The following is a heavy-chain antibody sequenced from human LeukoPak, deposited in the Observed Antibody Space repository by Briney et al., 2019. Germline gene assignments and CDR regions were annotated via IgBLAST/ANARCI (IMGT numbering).Heavy chain of an antibody. CDR2: IYHSGST. Sequence: SETLSLTCSAYGGSISPYYWSWIRQPPGKGLEWIGHIYHSGSTNYNPSLKSRVTISVDTSKNQFSLKLSSVTAADTAVYYCARDLLSYDILTGYYGGYFDLWGRGTLVTVSS. V-gene: IGHV4-59*01. CDR3: ARDLLSYDILTGYYGGYFDL. D-gene: IGHD3-9*01. CDR1: GGSISPYY. J-gene: IGHJ2*01.